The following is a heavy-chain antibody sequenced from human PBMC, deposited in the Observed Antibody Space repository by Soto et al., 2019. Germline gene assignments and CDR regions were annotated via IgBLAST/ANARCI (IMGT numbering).Heavy chain of an antibody. CDR3: ARGWGYGYYYGMDV. CDR2: IYYSGST. Sequence: SETLSLTCTVSGGPISSGGYYWSWIRQHPGKGLEWIGYIYYSGSTYYNPSLKSRVTISVDTSKNQFPLKLSSVTAADTAVYYCARGWGYGYYYGMDVWGQGTTVTVSS. D-gene: IGHD7-27*01. CDR1: GGPISSGGYY. V-gene: IGHV4-31*03. J-gene: IGHJ6*02.